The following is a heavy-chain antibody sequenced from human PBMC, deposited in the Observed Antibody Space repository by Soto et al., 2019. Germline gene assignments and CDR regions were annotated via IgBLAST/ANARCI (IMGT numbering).Heavy chain of an antibody. J-gene: IGHJ6*02. D-gene: IGHD3-10*01. CDR3: ARVALVRRNYYYYGMDV. Sequence: GASVKVSCKASGHTFTGYYMHWVRQAPGQGLEWMGWINPNSGGTNYAQKFQGRVTMTRDTSISTAYMELSRLRSDDTAVYYCARVALVRRNYYYYGMDVWGQGTTVTVS. CDR2: INPNSGGT. V-gene: IGHV1-2*02. CDR1: GHTFTGYY.